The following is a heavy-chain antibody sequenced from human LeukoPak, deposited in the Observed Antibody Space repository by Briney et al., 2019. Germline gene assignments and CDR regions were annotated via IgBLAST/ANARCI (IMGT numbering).Heavy chain of an antibody. Sequence: PSETLSLTCAVSGDSFSSHYWTWIRQPPGKGLEWIGYISYIGSTNYNPSLKSRVTISIDTSRNQFSLRLSSVTAADTAVYYCARDLVTVTKGFDIWGQGTMVSVSS. D-gene: IGHD4-17*01. J-gene: IGHJ3*02. V-gene: IGHV4-59*11. CDR2: ISYIGST. CDR1: GDSFSSHY. CDR3: ARDLVTVTKGFDI.